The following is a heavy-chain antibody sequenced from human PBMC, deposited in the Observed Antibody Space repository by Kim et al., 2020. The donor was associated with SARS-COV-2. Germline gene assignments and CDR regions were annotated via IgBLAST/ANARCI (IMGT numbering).Heavy chain of an antibody. CDR3: ARGWYGGGDDY. V-gene: IGHV4-34*01. D-gene: IGHD2-15*01. CDR2: INHSGST. J-gene: IGHJ4*02. Sequence: SETLSLTCAVYGGSFSGYYWSWIRQPPGKGLEWIGEINHSGSTNYNPSLKSRVTISVDTSKNQFSLKLSSVTAADTAVYYCARGWYGGGDDYWGQGTLVT. CDR1: GGSFSGYY.